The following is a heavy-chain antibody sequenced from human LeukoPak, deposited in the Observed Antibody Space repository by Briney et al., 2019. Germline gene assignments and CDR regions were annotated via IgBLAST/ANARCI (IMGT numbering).Heavy chain of an antibody. D-gene: IGHD1-20*01. J-gene: IGHJ4*02. CDR2: IIPILGIA. Sequence: SVKVSCKASGGTFSSYAISWVRQAPGQGLEWMGRIIPILGIANYAQKFQGRVTITADKSTSTAHMELSSLRSEDTAVYYCARAPGITGTHFDYWGQGTLVTVSS. CDR1: GGTFSSYA. V-gene: IGHV1-69*04. CDR3: ARAPGITGTHFDY.